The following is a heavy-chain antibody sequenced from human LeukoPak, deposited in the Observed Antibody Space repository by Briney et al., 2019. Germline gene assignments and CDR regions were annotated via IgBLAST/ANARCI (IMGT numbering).Heavy chain of an antibody. CDR2: INPSGGST. CDR1: GYTFTSYY. Sequence: ASVKVSCKXSGYTFTSYYMHWVRQAPGQGLEWMGIINPSGGSTSYAQKFQGRVTMTRDTSTSTVYMELSSLRSEDTAVYYCAREASSSSSVWVGYFDYWGQGTLVTVSS. V-gene: IGHV1-46*03. CDR3: AREASSSSSVWVGYFDY. J-gene: IGHJ4*02. D-gene: IGHD6-6*01.